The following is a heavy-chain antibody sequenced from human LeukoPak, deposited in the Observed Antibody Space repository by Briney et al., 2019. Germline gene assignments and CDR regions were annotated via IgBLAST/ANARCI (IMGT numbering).Heavy chain of an antibody. CDR1: GFTFSSYS. CDR3: ARVWQDYSNADY. V-gene: IGHV3-48*01. D-gene: IGHD4-11*01. J-gene: IGHJ3*01. CDR2: ISSSSTTI. Sequence: PGGTLRLSCAASGFTFSSYSMNWVRQAPGKGLEWVSYISSSSTTIYYADSVKGRFTISRDNGKNSLYLQMNSLRAEDTAVYYCARVWQDYSNADYWGQGTMVTVSS.